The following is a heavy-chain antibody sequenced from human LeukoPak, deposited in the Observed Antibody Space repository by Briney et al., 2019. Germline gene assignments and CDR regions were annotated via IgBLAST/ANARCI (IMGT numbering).Heavy chain of an antibody. D-gene: IGHD3-22*01. J-gene: IGHJ3*02. CDR3: ARDSPYYYDSSGFDAFDI. V-gene: IGHV1-2*06. CDR2: INPNSGGT. CDR1: GYTFTGYD. Sequence: ASVKVSCKASGYTFTGYDMHWVRQAPGQGLEWMGRINPNSGGTNYAQKFQGRVTMTRDTSISTAYMELSRLRSDDTAVYYCARDSPYYYDSSGFDAFDIWGQGTMVTVSS.